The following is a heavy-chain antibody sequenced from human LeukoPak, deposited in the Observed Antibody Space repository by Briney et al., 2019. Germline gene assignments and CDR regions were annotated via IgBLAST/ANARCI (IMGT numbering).Heavy chain of an antibody. Sequence: GESLRLSCAASGFTFSSYAVSWVRQAPGKGLEWVSSISGSGVATYSADSVKGRFTISRDNSKNTLYLQMSSLRAEDTAVYYCAKDWGYSSSQGYYFDYWGQGTLVTVSS. CDR1: GFTFSSYA. J-gene: IGHJ4*02. CDR3: AKDWGYSSSQGYYFDY. D-gene: IGHD6-13*01. CDR2: ISGSGVAT. V-gene: IGHV3-23*01.